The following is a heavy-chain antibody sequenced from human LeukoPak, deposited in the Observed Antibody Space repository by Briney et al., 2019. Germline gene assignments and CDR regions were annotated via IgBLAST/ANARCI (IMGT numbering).Heavy chain of an antibody. D-gene: IGHD3-3*01. V-gene: IGHV1-69*04. CDR3: ARETYYDFWSGYIFDY. CDR2: IIPILGIA. J-gene: IGHJ4*02. CDR1: GGTFSSYA. Sequence: GASVKVSCKASGGTFSSYAISWVRQAPGQGLEWMGRIIPILGIANYAQKFQGRVTITADKSTSTAYMELSSLRSEDTAVYYCARETYYDFWSGYIFDYWGQGTLVTVSS.